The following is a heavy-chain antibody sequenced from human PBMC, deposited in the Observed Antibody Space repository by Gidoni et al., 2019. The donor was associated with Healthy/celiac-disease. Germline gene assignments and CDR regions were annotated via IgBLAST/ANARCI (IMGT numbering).Heavy chain of an antibody. Sequence: QLQLQESGPGLVKPSETLSLTCTVSGGSISSSSYYWGWISQPPGKGLAWIGIIYYSGSAIYNPSLKSRVTISVEASKNQFSLKLSSVTSADTAVYYCARLGGAYYYDSSPLWGQGTLVTVSS. J-gene: IGHJ4*02. CDR1: GGSISSSSYY. CDR3: ARLGGAYYYDSSPL. V-gene: IGHV4-39*01. CDR2: IYYSGSA. D-gene: IGHD3-22*01.